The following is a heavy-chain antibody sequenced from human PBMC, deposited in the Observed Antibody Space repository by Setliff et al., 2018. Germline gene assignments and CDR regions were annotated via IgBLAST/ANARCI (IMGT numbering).Heavy chain of an antibody. Sequence: PSETLSLTCTVSGDSISSRSYQWGWIRQPPGKGLEWIGSIYYSGTAYYNPSLKSRVTISVDTSKNQFSLQLTSVTATNTAVYYCARHQFVGGYNYYYYFMDVWGKGTTVTVSS. J-gene: IGHJ6*03. V-gene: IGHV4-39*01. CDR1: GDSISSRSYQ. CDR2: IYYSGTA. CDR3: ARHQFVGGYNYYYYFMDV. D-gene: IGHD3-16*01.